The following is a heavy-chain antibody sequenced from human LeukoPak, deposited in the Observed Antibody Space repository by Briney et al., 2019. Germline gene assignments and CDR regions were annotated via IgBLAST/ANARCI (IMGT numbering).Heavy chain of an antibody. CDR2: IYNRGSNT. Sequence: SETLSLTCTVSGGSISSYYWSWIRQPPGKGLEWIGYIYNRGSNTNYNPSLKSRVTISVDTSKNQFSLKLRSVTAADMAVYYCARDRPGIAVAGDAFDIWGQGTMVTVSS. CDR3: ARDRPGIAVAGDAFDI. J-gene: IGHJ3*02. CDR1: GGSISSYY. V-gene: IGHV4-59*01. D-gene: IGHD6-19*01.